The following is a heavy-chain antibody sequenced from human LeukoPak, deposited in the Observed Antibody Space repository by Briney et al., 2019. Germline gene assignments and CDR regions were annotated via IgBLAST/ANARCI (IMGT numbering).Heavy chain of an antibody. CDR3: ARATSADKEDY. V-gene: IGHV3-7*01. CDR2: IKEDGSDE. J-gene: IGHJ4*02. CDR1: GFIFNSFL. Sequence: GGSLRLSCAASGFIFNSFLMSWVRQAPGKGLEWVATIKEDGSDEYYLDSVKGRFTISRDNANKSLFLQMNSLRVEDTAVYYCARATSADKEDYWGQGTLVTVS. D-gene: IGHD3-10*01.